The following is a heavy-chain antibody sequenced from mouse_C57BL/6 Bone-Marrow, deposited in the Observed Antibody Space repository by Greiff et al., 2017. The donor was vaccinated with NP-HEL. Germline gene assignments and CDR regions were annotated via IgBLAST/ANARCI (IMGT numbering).Heavy chain of an antibody. Sequence: VKVVESGPELVKPGASVKISCKASGYAFSSSWMNWVKQRPGKGLEWFGRIYPGDGDTNYNGKFKGKATLTADKSSSTAYMQLSSLTSEDSAVYFCARGRVYVGAYWGQGTLVTVSA. CDR1: GYAFSSSW. D-gene: IGHD1-1*01. J-gene: IGHJ3*01. CDR2: IYPGDGDT. CDR3: ARGRVYVGAY. V-gene: IGHV1-82*01.